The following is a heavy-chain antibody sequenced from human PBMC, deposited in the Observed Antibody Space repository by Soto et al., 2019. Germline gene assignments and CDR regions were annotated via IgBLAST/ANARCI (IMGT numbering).Heavy chain of an antibody. Sequence: QVQLVQSGAEVKEPGSSVKVSCKASGGTFSSYSFSWVRQAPGQGIEWMGGFSPILGTTNYSQNFLVRVTITADEFTSTVSLELSSLRPEDTAVYYCARGVTSGSFPAFDLWGQGTLVTVSS. D-gene: IGHD1-26*01. V-gene: IGHV1-69*11. CDR1: GGTFSSYS. CDR2: FSPILGTT. CDR3: ARGVTSGSFPAFDL. J-gene: IGHJ4*02.